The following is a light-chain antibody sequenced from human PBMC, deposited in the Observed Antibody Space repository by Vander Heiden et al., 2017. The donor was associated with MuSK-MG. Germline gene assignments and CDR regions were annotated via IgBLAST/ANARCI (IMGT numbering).Light chain of an antibody. CDR3: SSDGGSNNHVV. CDR1: RSDVGAYNY. J-gene: IGLJ2*01. V-gene: IGLV2-8*01. Sequence: QSALTQPPSASGSPGQSVPISCPGTRSDVGAYNYVSWYHQHPGKAPNVLIYEVSKRPSGVPDRFSGSKSGNTASLTAAGLQAEDEADYYCSSDGGSNNHVVFGGGTKLTVL. CDR2: EVS.